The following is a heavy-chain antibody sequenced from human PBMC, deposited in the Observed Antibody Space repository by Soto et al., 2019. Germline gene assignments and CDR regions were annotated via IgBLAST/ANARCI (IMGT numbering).Heavy chain of an antibody. V-gene: IGHV1-69*02. Sequence: QVQLVQSGAEVKKPGSSVKVSCKASGGTFSRYTINWVRQAPGQGLEWMGRIIPIAAIANYAQKFQGRVNITADKSSTTAYMELSSLRSDDTAVYYCARGSTIVRGAPSWFDPWGQGTLVTVSS. CDR3: ARGSTIVRGAPSWFDP. CDR2: IIPIAAIA. J-gene: IGHJ5*02. CDR1: GGTFSRYT. D-gene: IGHD3-10*01.